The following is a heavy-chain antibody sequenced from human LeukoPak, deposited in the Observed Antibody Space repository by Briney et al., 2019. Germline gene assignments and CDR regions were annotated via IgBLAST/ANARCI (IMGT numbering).Heavy chain of an antibody. V-gene: IGHV1-69*05. CDR1: GGTFSSYA. D-gene: IGHD1-7*01. CDR3: ARRPNWNYEYPWYFDY. CDR2: IIAIFGTA. Sequence: SVKVSCKASGGTFSSYAISWVRQAPGQGLEWMGRIIAIFGTANYAQKFQGRVTITTDESTSTAYMELSSLRSEDTAVYYCARRPNWNYEYPWYFDYRGQGTLVTVSS. J-gene: IGHJ4*02.